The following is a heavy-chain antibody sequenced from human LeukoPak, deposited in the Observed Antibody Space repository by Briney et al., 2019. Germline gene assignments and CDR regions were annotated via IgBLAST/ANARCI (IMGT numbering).Heavy chain of an antibody. V-gene: IGHV3-21*01. Sequence: PGGSLRLSCAASGFTFSSYSMNWVRQAPGKGLEWVSSISSGSSYINYADSVKGRFTISRDNAKNSLYLQTNSLRADDTAVYYCAREGAVERRNPYYFDYWGQGTLVTVSS. CDR1: GFTFSSYS. CDR2: ISSGSSYI. CDR3: AREGAVERRNPYYFDY. D-gene: IGHD6-19*01. J-gene: IGHJ4*02.